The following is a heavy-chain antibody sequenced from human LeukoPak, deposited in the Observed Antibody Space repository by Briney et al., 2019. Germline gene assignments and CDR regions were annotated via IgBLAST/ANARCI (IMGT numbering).Heavy chain of an antibody. Sequence: PGGSLRLSCEASGFTFSSRWMHWVRQAPGKGLVWVSRISGDASTTNYADSVNGRFTISRDNAKNTLYLQMNSLRAEDTAVYYCARGGSSGNGDYWGQGTLVTVSS. CDR3: ARGGSSGNGDY. J-gene: IGHJ4*02. D-gene: IGHD3-22*01. V-gene: IGHV3-74*01. CDR1: GFTFSSRW. CDR2: ISGDASTT.